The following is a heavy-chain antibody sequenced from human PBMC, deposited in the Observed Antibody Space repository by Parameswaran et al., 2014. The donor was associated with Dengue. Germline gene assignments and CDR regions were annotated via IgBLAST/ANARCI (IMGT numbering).Heavy chain of an antibody. CDR2: IYYSGST. J-gene: IGHJ4*02. V-gene: IGHV4-31*02. D-gene: IGHD6-13*01. Sequence: RWIRQPPGKGLEWIGFIYYSGSTYYNPSLKSRVTISLDTSKNQFSLKLSSVTAADTAVYYCARGPTKGSSSSYFDYWGQGTLVTVSS. CDR3: ARGPTKGSSSSYFDY.